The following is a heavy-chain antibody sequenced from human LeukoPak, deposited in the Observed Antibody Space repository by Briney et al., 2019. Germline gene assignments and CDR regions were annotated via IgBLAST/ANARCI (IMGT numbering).Heavy chain of an antibody. Sequence: GGSLRLSCTASGFTFSSYSMNWVRQAPRKGLEWVSYISSSSSTIQYADSVKGRFTISRDNAKNSLYLQMNSLRAEDTAVYYCARGRPATYYDFWSGYYPRDYFDYWGQGTLVTVSS. J-gene: IGHJ4*02. V-gene: IGHV3-48*04. CDR1: GFTFSSYS. D-gene: IGHD3-3*01. CDR2: ISSSSSTI. CDR3: ARGRPATYYDFWSGYYPRDYFDY.